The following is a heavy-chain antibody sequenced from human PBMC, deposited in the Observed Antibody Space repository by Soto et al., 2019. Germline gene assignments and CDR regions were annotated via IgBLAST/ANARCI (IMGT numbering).Heavy chain of an antibody. CDR3: ASVPIWCGSSSCYTEGFDS. Sequence: EVQLLDSGGGWVQPGGSLRLSCVASGFVFSHYAMSWVSQAPGKGLEWVSAISAGGSDTYYADSVKGRFTVSRVNSKNTLYLQMNTLRAEDTAIYYCASVPIWCGSSSCYTEGFDSWGQGTLVTVSS. J-gene: IGHJ4*02. CDR2: ISAGGSDT. D-gene: IGHD2-2*01. V-gene: IGHV3-23*01. CDR1: GFVFSHYA.